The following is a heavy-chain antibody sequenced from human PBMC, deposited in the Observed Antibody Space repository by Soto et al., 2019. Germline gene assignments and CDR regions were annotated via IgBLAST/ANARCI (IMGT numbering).Heavy chain of an antibody. J-gene: IGHJ4*02. Sequence: QVQLQESGPGLVKTSETLSLTCTVSGGSVSSGPYHWNWVRQPPGKGLEWTGHLSYSGIANYSPSLRGRLTMATDTSNNQFSLRLPSVTSADTAVYYCMRSHGAYWGQGTLVTVSP. CDR3: MRSHGAY. CDR2: LSYSGIA. D-gene: IGHD2-8*01. CDR1: GGSVSSGPYH. V-gene: IGHV4-61*01.